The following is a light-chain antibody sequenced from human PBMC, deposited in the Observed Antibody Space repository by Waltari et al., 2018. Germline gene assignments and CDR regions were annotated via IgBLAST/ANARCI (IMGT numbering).Light chain of an antibody. CDR2: TDT. J-gene: IGLJ2*01. CDR3: QSADSTNTYWV. CDR1: QLPNQY. Sequence: SYELTQPPSVSVSPGQTARITCSGDQLPNQYAFWYLQKPVQAPKLLIDTDTERPAGIPERVSASSSGTTVTFTITGVQPEDEADYYCQSADSTNTYWVFGGGTKLTVL. V-gene: IGLV3-25*03.